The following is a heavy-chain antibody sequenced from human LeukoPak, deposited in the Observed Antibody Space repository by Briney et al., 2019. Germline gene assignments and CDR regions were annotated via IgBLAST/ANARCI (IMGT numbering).Heavy chain of an antibody. CDR3: ARYIVEISNSGSQYYSDY. J-gene: IGHJ4*02. D-gene: IGHD3-10*01. Sequence: SETLSLTCTVSGGSISSYYWSWIRQPPGKGLEWIGYINYSGSTNYNPSRKSGVTISVDTSKNQFSLKLSSVTAADTAVYYCARYIVEISNSGSQYYSDYWGQGTLVTVSS. V-gene: IGHV4-59*01. CDR1: GGSISSYY. CDR2: INYSGST.